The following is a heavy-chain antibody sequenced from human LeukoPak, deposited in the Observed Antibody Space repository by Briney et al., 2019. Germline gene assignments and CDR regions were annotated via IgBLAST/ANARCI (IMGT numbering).Heavy chain of an antibody. CDR1: GGSISSSSYY. J-gene: IGHJ5*02. D-gene: IGHD1-1*01. Sequence: SEALSLTCSVSGGSISSSSYYWGWIRQPPGKGLEWIGSIYSSGSTHYNPSLESRVTISVDTSKNQFSLKLSSVTAADTAMYFCARHTWSGTVEFDPWGQGTLVTVSS. V-gene: IGHV4-39*01. CDR3: ARHTWSGTVEFDP. CDR2: IYSSGST.